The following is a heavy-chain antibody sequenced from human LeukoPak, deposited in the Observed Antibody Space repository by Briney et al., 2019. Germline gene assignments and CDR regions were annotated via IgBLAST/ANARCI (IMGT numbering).Heavy chain of an antibody. CDR3: ARGRSFHLYYFDY. Sequence: PSETLSLTCTVSGGSISSYYWSWIRQPPGKGLEWIGYIYYSGSTNYNPSLKSRATISVDTSKNQFSLKLSSVTAADTAVYYCARGRSFHLYYFDYWGQGTLVTVSS. J-gene: IGHJ4*02. CDR2: IYYSGST. V-gene: IGHV4-59*01. D-gene: IGHD1-26*01. CDR1: GGSISSYY.